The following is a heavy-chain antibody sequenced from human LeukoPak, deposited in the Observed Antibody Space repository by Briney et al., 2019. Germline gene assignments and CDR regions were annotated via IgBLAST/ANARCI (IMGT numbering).Heavy chain of an antibody. Sequence: GGSLRLSCAASGFTFDDYGMTWVRQVPGKGLEWPAEINWIGDTTRYRDSVKGRFTISRDNAKNSLDLQINSLRVEDTAFYYCATNPPGRTYLQDWGQGTLVTVSS. CDR1: GFTFDDYG. CDR3: ATNPPGRTYLQD. J-gene: IGHJ1*01. V-gene: IGHV3-20*04. D-gene: IGHD1-1*01. CDR2: INWIGDTT.